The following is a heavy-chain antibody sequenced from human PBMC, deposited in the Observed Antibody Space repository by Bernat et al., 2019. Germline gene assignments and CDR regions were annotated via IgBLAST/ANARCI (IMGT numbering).Heavy chain of an antibody. J-gene: IGHJ4*02. V-gene: IGHV4-39*01. CDR3: ARQVYCSGGSCLDY. CDR2: IYYSGST. CDR1: GGSISSSSYY. Sequence: QLQLQESGPGLVKPSETLSLTCTVSGGSISSSSYYWGWIRQPPGKGLEWIGSIYYSGSTYYNPSLKSRVTISVDTSKNQFSLKLSSVTAADTVVYYCARQVYCSGGSCLDYWGQGTLVTVSS. D-gene: IGHD2-15*01.